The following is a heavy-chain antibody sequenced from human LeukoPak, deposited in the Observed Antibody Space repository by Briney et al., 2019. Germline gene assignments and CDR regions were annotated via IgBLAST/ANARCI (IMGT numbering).Heavy chain of an antibody. V-gene: IGHV3-53*01. D-gene: IGHD1-26*01. CDR3: ATESYGGA. J-gene: IGHJ4*02. CDR2: TYSSGST. CDR1: DFTVSSNS. Sequence: TGGSLRLSCAASDFTVSSNSMSWVRQAPGKGLEWVSVTYSSGSTHYADSVKGRFTISRDSSKNMLYLQMNSLRAEDTAVYYCATESYGGAWGQGTLVTVSS.